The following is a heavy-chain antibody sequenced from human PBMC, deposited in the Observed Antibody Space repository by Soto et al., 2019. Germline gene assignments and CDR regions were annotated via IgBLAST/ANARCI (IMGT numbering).Heavy chain of an antibody. D-gene: IGHD3-16*02. V-gene: IGHV3-72*01. Sequence: EVQLVESGGGLVQPGGSLRLSCAASGFTFSDHYMDWVRQAPGKGLEWVGRTRNKANSYTTEYAAYVKGRFTISRDDSKNSLYLQMNSLKTEDTAVYYCARETDYDYIWGSYLFDYWGQGTLVTVS. CDR3: ARETDYDYIWGSYLFDY. CDR2: TRNKANSYTT. J-gene: IGHJ4*02. CDR1: GFTFSDHY.